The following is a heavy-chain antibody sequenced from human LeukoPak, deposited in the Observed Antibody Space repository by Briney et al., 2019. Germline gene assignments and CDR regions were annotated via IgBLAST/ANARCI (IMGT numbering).Heavy chain of an antibody. J-gene: IGHJ4*02. CDR2: VYYSGST. CDR1: GYSITTNTYY. Sequence: SETLSLTCTVSGYSITTNTYYWGWIRQPPGKGLECIGSVYYSGSTYYSPSLKSRVTTSVDTSKNQFSLKLSSVTAADTAVYYCARQGAAASGRAFDYWGQGTLVTVSS. D-gene: IGHD6-13*01. CDR3: ARQGAAASGRAFDY. V-gene: IGHV4-39*01.